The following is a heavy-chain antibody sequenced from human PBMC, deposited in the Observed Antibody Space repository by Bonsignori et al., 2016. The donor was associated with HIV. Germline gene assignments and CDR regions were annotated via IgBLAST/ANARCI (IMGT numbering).Heavy chain of an antibody. J-gene: IGHJ4*02. CDR2: IKEDGTEK. CDR1: GFTFSTYW. V-gene: IGHV3-7*01. D-gene: IGHD6-25*01. Sequence: EVQLVESGGGLVQSGGSLRLSCAASGFTFSTYWMTWVRQAPGKGLEWVANIKEDGTEKNYVDSAKGRFTISRDNAKNSLYLQMNSLRADDTAVYYCASGGSDSDYWGQGTLVIVS. CDR3: ASGGSDSDY.